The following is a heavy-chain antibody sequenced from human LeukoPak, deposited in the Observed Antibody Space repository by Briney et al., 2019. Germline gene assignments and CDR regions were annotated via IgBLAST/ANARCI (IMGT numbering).Heavy chain of an antibody. CDR1: GYSFTSYW. D-gene: IGHD5-24*01. J-gene: IGHJ4*02. CDR2: IYPGDSDI. Sequence: GESLKISCKGSGYSFTSYWIGWVRQMPGKGLEWMGIIYPGDSDIRYSPSFRGQVTISVDKSINTAYLHWSSLKASDTAMYYCARRRGPEMAINPYDYWGQGTLVTVSS. V-gene: IGHV5-51*01. CDR3: ARRRGPEMAINPYDY.